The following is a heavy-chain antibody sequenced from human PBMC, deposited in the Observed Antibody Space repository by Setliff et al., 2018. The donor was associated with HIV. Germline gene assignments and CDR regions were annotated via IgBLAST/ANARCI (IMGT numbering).Heavy chain of an antibody. J-gene: IGHJ6*02. CDR2: IRTKAYGGTT. V-gene: IGHV3-49*04. CDR3: TRDRYSSGWYGMDV. D-gene: IGHD6-19*01. Sequence: PGGSLRLSCATSGFTFSIYEMNWVRQAPGKGLEWVGFIRTKAYGGTTEYAASVKGRFTISRDDSKSIAYLQMNSLKTEDTAVYYCTRDRYSSGWYGMDVWGQGTTVTVSS. CDR1: GFTFSIYE.